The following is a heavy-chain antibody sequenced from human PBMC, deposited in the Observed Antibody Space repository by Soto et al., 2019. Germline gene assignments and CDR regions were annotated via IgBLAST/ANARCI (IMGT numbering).Heavy chain of an antibody. D-gene: IGHD6-6*01. CDR2: ISYDGSNK. V-gene: IGHV3-30-3*01. CDR1: GFTFSSYA. Sequence: PGGSLRLSCAASGFTFSSYAMHWVRQAPGKGLEWVAVISYDGSNKYYADSVKGRFTISRDNSKNTLYLQMNSLRAEDTAVYYCARVSYSSSSSSLSRYYGMDFWGQGTTVTVSS. J-gene: IGHJ6*02. CDR3: ARVSYSSSSSSLSRYYGMDF.